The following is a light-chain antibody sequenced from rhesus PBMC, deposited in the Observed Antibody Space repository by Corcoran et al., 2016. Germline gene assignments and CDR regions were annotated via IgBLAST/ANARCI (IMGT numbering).Light chain of an antibody. V-gene: IGKV1-25*01. Sequence: DIQMTQSPSSLSASVGDRVTITCRASEGITNDLAWYQQKPGETPKLLLYEASSLRSGIPSRFSGSGSGAEFTLTISILQSEDFATYYCQHYYITPYSFGLGTKVEIK. CDR1: EGITND. J-gene: IGKJ2*01. CDR2: EAS. CDR3: QHYYITPYS.